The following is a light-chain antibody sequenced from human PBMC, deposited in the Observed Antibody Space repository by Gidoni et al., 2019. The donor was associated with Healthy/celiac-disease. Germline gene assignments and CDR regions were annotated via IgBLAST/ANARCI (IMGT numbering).Light chain of an antibody. CDR1: QSISSW. CDR3: QQYNSYSL. V-gene: IGKV1-5*03. Sequence: DIQMTQSPSTLPASVGDRVTITCRASQSISSWLAWYQQKPGKAPKLLIYKASSLESGVPSRFSGSGSGTEFTLTISSLQPDDFATYYCQQYNSYSLFGGGTKVEIK. J-gene: IGKJ4*01. CDR2: KAS.